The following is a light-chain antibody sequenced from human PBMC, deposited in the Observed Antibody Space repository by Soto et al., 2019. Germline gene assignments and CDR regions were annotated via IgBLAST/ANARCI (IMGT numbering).Light chain of an antibody. J-gene: IGLJ3*02. Sequence: NFMLTQPHSVSESPGKTVIISCTRSSGSIASNYVQWYQQRPGSSPTTVIYEDNQRPSGVPDRFSGSIDSSSNSASLTISGLESEGEDDNFCQSYDATNQVFGGGTKLTVL. CDR1: SGSIASNY. CDR2: EDN. CDR3: QSYDATNQV. V-gene: IGLV6-57*01.